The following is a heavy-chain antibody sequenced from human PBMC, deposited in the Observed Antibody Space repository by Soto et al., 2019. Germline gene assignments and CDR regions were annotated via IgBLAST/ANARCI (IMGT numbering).Heavy chain of an antibody. CDR1: GGSISSGDYY. CDR2: IYYSGST. D-gene: IGHD3-3*01. Sequence: VGASETLSLTCTVSGGSISSGDYYWSWIRQPPGKGLEWIGYIYYSGSTYYNPSLKSRVTISVDTSKNQFSLKLSSVTAADTAVYYCARGASIRFLEWLLLLDYWGQGTLVTVSS. CDR3: ARGASIRFLEWLLLLDY. J-gene: IGHJ4*02. V-gene: IGHV4-30-4*01.